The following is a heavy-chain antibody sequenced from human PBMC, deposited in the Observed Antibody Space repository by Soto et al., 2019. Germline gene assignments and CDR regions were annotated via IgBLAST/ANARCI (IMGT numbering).Heavy chain of an antibody. D-gene: IGHD3-22*01. Sequence: APVKVSCKASGYTFTGYYMHCVRQAPGQGLEWMGWINPNSGGTNYAQKFQGRVTMTRDTSISTAYMELSRLRSDDTAVYYCARAPSYYDSSGYYDWGQGTLGTVSS. CDR2: INPNSGGT. CDR1: GYTFTGYY. CDR3: ARAPSYYDSSGYYD. V-gene: IGHV1-2*02. J-gene: IGHJ4*02.